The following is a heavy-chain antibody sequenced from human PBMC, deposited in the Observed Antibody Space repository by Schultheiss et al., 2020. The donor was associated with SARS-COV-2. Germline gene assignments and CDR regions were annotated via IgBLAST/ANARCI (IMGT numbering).Heavy chain of an antibody. CDR3: ARVAQIVVVVAAIDY. V-gene: IGHV3-23*01. CDR1: GFTFRSYA. Sequence: GESLKISCAASGFTFRSYAMSWVRQAPGKGLEWVSAISGSGGSTYYADSVKGRFTISRDNSKNTLYLQMNSLRVEDTAVYYCARVAQIVVVVAAIDYWGQGTLVTVSS. CDR2: ISGSGGST. D-gene: IGHD2-15*01. J-gene: IGHJ4*02.